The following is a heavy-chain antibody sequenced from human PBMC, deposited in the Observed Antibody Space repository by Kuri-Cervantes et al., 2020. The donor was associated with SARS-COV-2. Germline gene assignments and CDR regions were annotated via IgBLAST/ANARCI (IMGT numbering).Heavy chain of an antibody. Sequence: ASVKVSCKASGYTFSRCPIHWVRQAPGQRLESMGWINAGNGKTQYSQKFQGRVTITWDTSASTAYMQLSGLTSEDTAVYYCARVAILTSLDSWGQGTLVTVSS. V-gene: IGHV1-3*01. CDR3: ARVAILTSLDS. J-gene: IGHJ4*02. CDR2: INAGNGKT. D-gene: IGHD3-9*01. CDR1: GYTFSRCP.